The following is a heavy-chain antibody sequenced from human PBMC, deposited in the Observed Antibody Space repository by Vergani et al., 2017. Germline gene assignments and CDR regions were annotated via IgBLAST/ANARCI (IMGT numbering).Heavy chain of an antibody. D-gene: IGHD2-2*01. CDR1: GYSFTSYW. Sequence: EVQLVQSGAEVKKPGESLKISCKGSGYSFTSYWIGWVRQMPGKGLEWMGIIYPGESDTRYSPSFQGQVTISADKSISTAYLQWSSLKASDTAMYYCARSIVVVPAAMSFDPWGQGTLVTVSS. CDR3: ARSIVVVPAAMSFDP. V-gene: IGHV5-51*03. J-gene: IGHJ5*02. CDR2: IYPGESDT.